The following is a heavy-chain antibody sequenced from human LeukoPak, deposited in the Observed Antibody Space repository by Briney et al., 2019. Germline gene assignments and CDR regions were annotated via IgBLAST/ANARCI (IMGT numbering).Heavy chain of an antibody. J-gene: IGHJ6*02. CDR2: INPSGSS. Sequence: SQTLSLTCAVSGGSFSGYYWSWIRQPPRKGLDWIGEINPSGSSNYNPSLKSRVTISVDTSKNQFSLKLSSVTAADTAVYYCARGRIMRRWEYSSSSRGYYYYGMDVWGQGTTVTVS. V-gene: IGHV4-34*01. CDR1: GGSFSGYY. D-gene: IGHD6-6*01. CDR3: ARGRIMRRWEYSSSSRGYYYYGMDV.